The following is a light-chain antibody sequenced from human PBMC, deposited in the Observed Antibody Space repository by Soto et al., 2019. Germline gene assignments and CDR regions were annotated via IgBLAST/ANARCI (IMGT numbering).Light chain of an antibody. CDR2: GGS. Sequence: DIVLTQSPGTLSLSPWERATLSCRASQSVSSNHLAWYQQTPGQPPRLIIYGGSSRATGIPVRFSGSGSETDFTLTITRLEPEDVAVYCCQQYSNSRAFGQGTKVDIK. CDR1: QSVSSNH. V-gene: IGKV3-20*01. J-gene: IGKJ1*01. CDR3: QQYSNSRA.